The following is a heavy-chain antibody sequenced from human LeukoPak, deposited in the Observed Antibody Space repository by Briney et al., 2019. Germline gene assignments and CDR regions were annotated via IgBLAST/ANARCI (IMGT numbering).Heavy chain of an antibody. Sequence: GASVKVSRKASGYTFTGYYMHWVRQAPGQGLEWMGRINPNSGGTNYAQKFQGRVTMTRDTSISTAYMELSRLRSDDTAVYYCAVLYSYATEEFDYWGQGTLVTVSS. CDR3: AVLYSYATEEFDY. V-gene: IGHV1-2*06. J-gene: IGHJ4*02. CDR2: INPNSGGT. D-gene: IGHD5-18*01. CDR1: GYTFTGYY.